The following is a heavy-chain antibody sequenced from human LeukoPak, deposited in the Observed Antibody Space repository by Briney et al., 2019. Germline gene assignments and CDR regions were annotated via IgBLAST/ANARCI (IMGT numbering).Heavy chain of an antibody. Sequence: SETLSLTCTVSGGSISSYYWSWIRQPPGKGLEWIGYIYYSGSTNYNPSLKSRVTISVDTSKNQFSLKPSFVTAADTAVYYCARGVYSDAFDIWGQGTMVTVSS. CDR1: GGSISSYY. CDR2: IYYSGST. D-gene: IGHD6-13*01. CDR3: ARGVYSDAFDI. V-gene: IGHV4-59*01. J-gene: IGHJ3*02.